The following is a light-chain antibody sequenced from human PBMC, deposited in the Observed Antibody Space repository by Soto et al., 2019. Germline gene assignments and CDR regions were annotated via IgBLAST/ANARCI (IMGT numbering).Light chain of an antibody. J-gene: IGKJ4*01. Sequence: EIVLTQSPATLSLSPGERAALSCRASQGVGRFLAWYQQKPGQAPRLLIYDASNRATGIPARFSGSGSETDFTLYICKLEPEDFAVYYCQQRGGWPLAFGGGTKVEIK. V-gene: IGKV3-11*01. CDR2: DAS. CDR3: QQRGGWPLA. CDR1: QGVGRF.